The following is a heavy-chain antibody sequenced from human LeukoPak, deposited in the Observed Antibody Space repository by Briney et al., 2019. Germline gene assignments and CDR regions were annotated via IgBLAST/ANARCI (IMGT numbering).Heavy chain of an antibody. J-gene: IGHJ2*01. V-gene: IGHV3-23*01. CDR2: ISGSGDRT. D-gene: IGHD3-10*01. Sequence: PGGSLRLSCAASGFTFSSYGMSWLRQAPGKGLEWVSAISGSGDRTYYADCVKGRFTISRDNSKNTLYLQMNSLRAEDTAVYYCARELRVGTAFDLWGRGTLVTVSS. CDR3: ARELRVGTAFDL. CDR1: GFTFSSYG.